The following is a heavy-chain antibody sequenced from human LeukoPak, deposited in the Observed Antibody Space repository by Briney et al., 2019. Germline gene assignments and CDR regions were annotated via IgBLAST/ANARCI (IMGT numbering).Heavy chain of an antibody. D-gene: IGHD3-10*01. CDR1: GYTFTSYG. Sequence: ASVKVSCTASGYTFTSYGISSVRQAPGQGLECMGWIRAYNGNTNYAQKLQGRVTLTTETSPRTAYMDMRRLRYDDTPVYYCARDKGWFGDVVNYWGQGTLVTVSS. CDR2: IRAYNGNT. J-gene: IGHJ4*02. V-gene: IGHV1-18*01. CDR3: ARDKGWFGDVVNY.